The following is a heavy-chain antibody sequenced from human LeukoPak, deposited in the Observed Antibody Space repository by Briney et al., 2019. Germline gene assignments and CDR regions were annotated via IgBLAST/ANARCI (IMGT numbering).Heavy chain of an antibody. CDR1: GFTFSDYS. CDR3: SRCQYNSSPDY. CDR2: ISDSSSYT. D-gene: IGHD6-13*01. J-gene: IGHJ4*02. V-gene: IGHV3-11*03. Sequence: GGSLRLSCAAPGFTFSDYSMSWIRQAPGKGLEWISYISDSSSYTSYADSVKGRFTISRDNAKNSLYLQMNSLRADDTAVYFCSRCQYNSSPDYWGQGTLVTVSS.